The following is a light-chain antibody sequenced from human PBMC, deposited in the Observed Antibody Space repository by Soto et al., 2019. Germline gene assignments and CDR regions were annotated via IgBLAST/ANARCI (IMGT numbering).Light chain of an antibody. CDR1: QSVSSSY. CDR3: QQYGNSRGT. Sequence: VLTLTPRTLSLSHGDRATLSCRPSQSVSSSYLAWYQQKPGQAPRLLIYGASSRATGIPDRFSGSGSGTDFTLTISGLEPEDSAVYYCQQYGNSRGTFGQGTKVDIK. J-gene: IGKJ1*01. V-gene: IGKV3-20*01. CDR2: GAS.